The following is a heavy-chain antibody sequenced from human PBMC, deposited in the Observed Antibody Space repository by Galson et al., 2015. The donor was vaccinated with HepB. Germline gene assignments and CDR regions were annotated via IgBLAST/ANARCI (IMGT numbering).Heavy chain of an antibody. Sequence: ETLSLTCTVSGGSISSYSWSWIRQPPGKGLEWIGYIYYSGSTNYNPSLKSRVTISEDTSKNQFSLKLSSVTAADTAVYYCARAATVTPIFDYWGQGTLVTVSS. J-gene: IGHJ4*02. CDR1: GGSISSYS. V-gene: IGHV4-59*01. CDR2: IYYSGST. D-gene: IGHD4-17*01. CDR3: ARAATVTPIFDY.